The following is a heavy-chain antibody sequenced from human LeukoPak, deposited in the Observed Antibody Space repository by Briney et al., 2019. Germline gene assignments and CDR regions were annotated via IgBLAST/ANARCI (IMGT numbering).Heavy chain of an antibody. V-gene: IGHV5-51*01. J-gene: IGHJ5*02. Sequence: GESLQISCKGSGYSFTSYWIGWVRQMPGKGLEWMGIIYPGDSDTRYSPSFQGQVTISADKSVSTAYLQWSSLRASDTAMYYCVRYYYHRSGWDLFDPWGQGTLVTVSS. CDR3: VRYYYHRSGWDLFDP. CDR1: GYSFTSYW. D-gene: IGHD3-22*01. CDR2: IYPGDSDT.